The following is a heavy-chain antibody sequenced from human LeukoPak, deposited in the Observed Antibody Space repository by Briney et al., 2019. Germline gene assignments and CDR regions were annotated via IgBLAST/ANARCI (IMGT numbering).Heavy chain of an antibody. CDR1: GGTFSSYA. CDR3: ARDGGYYDSSGYDY. V-gene: IGHV1-69*04. D-gene: IGHD3-22*01. CDR2: IIPILGIA. Sequence: SAKVSCKASGGTFSSYAISWVRQAPGQGLEWMGRIIPILGIANYAQKFQGRVTITADKSTSTAYMELSSLRSEDTAVYYCARDGGYYDSSGYDYWGQGTLVTVSS. J-gene: IGHJ4*02.